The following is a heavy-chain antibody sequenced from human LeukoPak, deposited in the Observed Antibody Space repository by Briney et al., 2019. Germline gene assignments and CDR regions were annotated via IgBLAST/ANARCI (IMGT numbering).Heavy chain of an antibody. CDR2: ISYDGSNK. D-gene: IGHD1-26*01. Sequence: PGGSLRLSCAASGFTFSSYAIHWVRQAPGKGLEWVAVISYDGSNKYYADSVKGRFTISRDNAKNSLYLQMNSLRAEDTAVYYCARLRVGATAPRAFDIWGQGTMVTVSS. CDR1: GFTFSSYA. V-gene: IGHV3-30-3*01. J-gene: IGHJ3*02. CDR3: ARLRVGATAPRAFDI.